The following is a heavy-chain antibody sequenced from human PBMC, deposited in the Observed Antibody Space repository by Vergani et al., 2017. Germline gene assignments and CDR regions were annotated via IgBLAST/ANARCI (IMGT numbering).Heavy chain of an antibody. CDR3: ARVAQTQSGRTYYFDY. V-gene: IGHV1-2*02. CDR1: GYTFTGYY. J-gene: IGHJ4*02. CDR2: INPNSGGT. Sequence: VQLVESGAEVKKPGASVKVSCKASGYTFTGYYMHWVRQAPGQGLEWMGWINPNSGGTNYAQKFQGRVTMTRDTSISTAYMELSRLRSDDTAVYYCARVAQTQSGRTYYFDYWGQGTLVTVSS. D-gene: IGHD1-26*01.